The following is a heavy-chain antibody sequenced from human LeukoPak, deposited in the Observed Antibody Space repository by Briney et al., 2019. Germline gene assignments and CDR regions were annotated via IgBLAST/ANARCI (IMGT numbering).Heavy chain of an antibody. CDR2: IWYDGSNK. Sequence: GGSLRLSCAASGFTFSSYGMHWVRQAPGKGLEWVAVIWYDGSNKYYADSVKGRFTISRDNSKNTLYLQMNSLRAEDTAVYYCARDKRSGSYYSVDWFDPGSQGSLVSVSS. CDR3: ARDKRSGSYYSVDWFDP. J-gene: IGHJ5*02. D-gene: IGHD3-10*01. V-gene: IGHV3-33*01. CDR1: GFTFSSYG.